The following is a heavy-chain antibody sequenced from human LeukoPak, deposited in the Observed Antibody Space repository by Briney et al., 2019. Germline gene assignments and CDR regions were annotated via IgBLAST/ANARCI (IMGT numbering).Heavy chain of an antibody. CDR3: AKGFHDYGGNSVDY. D-gene: IGHD4-23*01. Sequence: PGGSLRLSCAASGFRLSSYAMSWVRQAPGKGLEWVSAISGSGVSTYYADSVKGRFTVSRDNSKNTLYLQMNSLRAEDTAVYYCAKGFHDYGGNSVDYWGQGTLVTVSS. CDR2: ISGSGVST. V-gene: IGHV3-23*01. CDR1: GFRLSSYA. J-gene: IGHJ4*02.